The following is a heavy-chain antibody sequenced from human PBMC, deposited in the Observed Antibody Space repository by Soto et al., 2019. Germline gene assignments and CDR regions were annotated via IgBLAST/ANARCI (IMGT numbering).Heavy chain of an antibody. D-gene: IGHD2-2*01. CDR1: GFTFSSYW. CDR3: ARSDCSSTSCAYYYYGMDV. V-gene: IGHV3-74*01. CDR2: INNDGSST. J-gene: IGHJ6*02. Sequence: PGGSLRLSCAASGFTFSSYWMHWVRQAPGKGLVWVSRINNDGSSTSYADSVKGRFTISRDNAKNTLYLQMNSLSAEDTAVYYCARSDCSSTSCAYYYYGMDVWGQGTTVTVSS.